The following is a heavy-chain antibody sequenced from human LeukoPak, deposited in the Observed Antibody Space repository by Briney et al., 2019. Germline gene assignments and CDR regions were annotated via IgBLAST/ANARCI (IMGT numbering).Heavy chain of an antibody. CDR2: ISGSGGST. Sequence: GGSLRLSCAASGFTFSSYAMSWVRQAPGKGLEWVSAISGSGGSTYYADSVKGRFTISRDNSKNTLYLQMNSLRAEDTAVYYCARDLGVDGYNYYWGQGTLVTVSS. J-gene: IGHJ4*02. CDR3: ARDLGVDGYNYY. CDR1: GFTFSSYA. V-gene: IGHV3-23*01. D-gene: IGHD5-12*01.